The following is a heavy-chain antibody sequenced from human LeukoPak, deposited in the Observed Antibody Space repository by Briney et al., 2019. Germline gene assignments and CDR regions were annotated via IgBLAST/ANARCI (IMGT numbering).Heavy chain of an antibody. D-gene: IGHD3-22*01. J-gene: IGHJ5*02. CDR3: AREDYDSSGYYSAFDP. CDR2: IYSSGST. Sequence: PSETLSLTCTVSGGSISRYYWTWIRQPAGEGLEWIGRIYSSGSTNYKPSLKSRVTMSVDTSKNQLSLKLSSVTAADTAVYFCAREDYDSSGYYSAFDPWGQGTLVTVSS. CDR1: GGSISRYY. V-gene: IGHV4-4*07.